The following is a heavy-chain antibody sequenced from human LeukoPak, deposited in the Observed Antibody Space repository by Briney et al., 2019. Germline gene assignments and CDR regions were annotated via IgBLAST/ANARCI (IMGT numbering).Heavy chain of an antibody. Sequence: SVKVSCKASGFTFTSSAVQWVRQARGQGLEWIGWIVVGSGNTNYAQKLQERVTINRDMSTSTPYMELSSLRSEDTAVYYCATDDVTTGTKTALGYWGQGTLVTVSS. V-gene: IGHV1-58*01. D-gene: IGHD1-1*01. CDR3: ATDDVTTGTKTALGY. J-gene: IGHJ4*02. CDR1: GFTFTSSA. CDR2: IVVGSGNT.